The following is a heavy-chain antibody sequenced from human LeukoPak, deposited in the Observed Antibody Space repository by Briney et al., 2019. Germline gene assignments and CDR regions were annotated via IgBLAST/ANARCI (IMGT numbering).Heavy chain of an antibody. CDR1: GYSINSGYY. Sequence: SETLSLTCTVSGYSINSGYYWVWIRQPPGKGLEWIGSIYRTGSTNYNPSLKSRVTISVDTSKNQFSLKVRSVTAADTAVYYCARGGRSSTICYSPMDVWGKGTTVTVSS. CDR3: ARGGRSSTICYSPMDV. V-gene: IGHV4-38-2*02. CDR2: IYRTGST. J-gene: IGHJ6*03. D-gene: IGHD2-2*01.